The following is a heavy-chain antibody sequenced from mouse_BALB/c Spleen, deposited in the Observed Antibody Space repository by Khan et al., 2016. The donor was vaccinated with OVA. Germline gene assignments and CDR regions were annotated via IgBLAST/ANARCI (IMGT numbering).Heavy chain of an antibody. Sequence: EVELVESGGDLVKPGGSLKLSCAASGFTFSSYSMSWFRQTPDKRLEWVATISSGGDYTYYQDNVKGRFTISRDTAKNPLYLQMSSLKSEDTAMYYCASHLTGSFAYWGQGTLVTVSA. CDR1: GFTFSSYS. J-gene: IGHJ3*01. CDR2: ISSGGDYT. V-gene: IGHV5-6*01. CDR3: ASHLTGSFAY. D-gene: IGHD4-1*01.